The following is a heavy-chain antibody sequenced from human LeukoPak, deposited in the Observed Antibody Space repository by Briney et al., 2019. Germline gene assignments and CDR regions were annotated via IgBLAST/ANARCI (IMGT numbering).Heavy chain of an antibody. CDR1: GYTFTSYD. J-gene: IGHJ4*02. D-gene: IGHD6-13*01. Sequence: VASVKVSCKASGYTFTSYDINWVRQATGQGLEWMGWMNPNSGNTGYAQKFQGRVTMTRNTSISTAYMGLSSLRSEDTAVYYCARGRHSSSWEDYWGQGTLVTVSS. V-gene: IGHV1-8*01. CDR3: ARGRHSSSWEDY. CDR2: MNPNSGNT.